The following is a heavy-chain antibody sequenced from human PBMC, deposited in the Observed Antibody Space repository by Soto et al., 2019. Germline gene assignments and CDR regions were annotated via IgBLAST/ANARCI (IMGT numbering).Heavy chain of an antibody. J-gene: IGHJ4*02. Sequence: ASVKVSCKASGYTFTGYYMHWVRQAPGQGLEWMGWINPNSGGTNYAQKFQGWVTMTRDTSIRTAYMELSRLRSDDTAVYYCARGYYYDSSGYYYLYFDYWGQGTLVTVSS. CDR3: ARGYYYDSSGYYYLYFDY. CDR1: GYTFTGYY. V-gene: IGHV1-2*04. D-gene: IGHD3-22*01. CDR2: INPNSGGT.